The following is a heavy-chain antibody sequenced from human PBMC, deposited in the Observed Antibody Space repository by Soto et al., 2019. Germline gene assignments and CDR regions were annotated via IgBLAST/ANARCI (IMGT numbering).Heavy chain of an antibody. CDR2: MNPNSGNT. CDR1: GYTFTSYD. J-gene: IGHJ6*01. D-gene: IGHD6-19*01. Sequence: RASVKVSCKASGYTFTSYDINWVRQATGQGLEWMGWMNPNSGNTGYAQKFQGRVTMTRNTSISTAYMELSSLRSEDTAVYYCARDGAGTAVAGSAYYYYGMDVWGQGTTVTVSS. CDR3: ARDGAGTAVAGSAYYYYGMDV. V-gene: IGHV1-8*01.